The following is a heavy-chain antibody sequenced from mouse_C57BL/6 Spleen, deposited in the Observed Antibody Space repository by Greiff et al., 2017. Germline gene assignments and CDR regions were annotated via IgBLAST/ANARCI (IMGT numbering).Heavy chain of an antibody. V-gene: IGHV1-66*01. D-gene: IGHD2-3*01. J-gene: IGHJ4*01. CDR1: GYSFTSYY. Sequence: VQLQQSGPELVKPGASVKISCKASGYSFTSYYIHWVKQRPGQGLEWIGWIYPGSGNTKYNEKFKGKATLTAGTSSSTAYMQLSSLTSEDSAVYFSARMVYDGYYENYYAMDYWSQGTSVTGSS. CDR2: IYPGSGNT. CDR3: ARMVYDGYYENYYAMDY.